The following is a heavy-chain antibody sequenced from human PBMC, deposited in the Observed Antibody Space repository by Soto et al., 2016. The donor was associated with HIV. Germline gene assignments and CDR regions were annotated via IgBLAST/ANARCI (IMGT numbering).Heavy chain of an antibody. V-gene: IGHV3-9*03. Sequence: EVQLVESGGGLVQPGRSLRLPCAASGFTFDDYAMHWVRQTPGKGLEWVSGISWNSGSIGYADSVKGRFTISRDNAKNSLYLQMNSLRAEDMALYYCAKDMERYCSSTSCYALDYWGQGTLVTVSS. J-gene: IGHJ4*02. D-gene: IGHD2-2*01. CDR2: ISWNSGSI. CDR3: AKDMERYCSSTSCYALDY. CDR1: GFTFDDYA.